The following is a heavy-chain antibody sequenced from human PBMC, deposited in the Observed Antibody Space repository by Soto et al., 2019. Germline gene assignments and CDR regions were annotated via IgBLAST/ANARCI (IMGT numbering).Heavy chain of an antibody. CDR1: GYTFTSYY. Sequence: ASVKVSCKASGYTFTSYYMHWVRQAPRQGLEWMGIINPSGGSTSYAQKFKVRLTMTRDTSTNTLYMELSSLRSDDTAVYYCVRDTATVVTPLSWSFDLWGRGTPVTVSS. D-gene: IGHD2-21*02. CDR2: INPSGGST. V-gene: IGHV1-46*03. J-gene: IGHJ2*01. CDR3: VRDTATVVTPLSWSFDL.